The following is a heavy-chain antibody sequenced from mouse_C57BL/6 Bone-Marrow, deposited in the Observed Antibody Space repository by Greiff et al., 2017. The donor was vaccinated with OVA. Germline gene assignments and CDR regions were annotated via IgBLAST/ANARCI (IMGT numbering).Heavy chain of an antibody. V-gene: IGHV14-4*01. CDR1: GFTFPNDY. J-gene: IGHJ2*01. Sequence: EVQLQQSGAELVRPGASVKLSCKASGFTFPNDYIHWVKQRPEQGLEWIGLIDPENGDTHYTSKFKGKATMTADTSSNTAYLQLSSLTAEDTAVYYCAPYGHFDYWGQGTTLTVSS. CDR3: APYGHFDY. CDR2: IDPENGDT. D-gene: IGHD1-1*02.